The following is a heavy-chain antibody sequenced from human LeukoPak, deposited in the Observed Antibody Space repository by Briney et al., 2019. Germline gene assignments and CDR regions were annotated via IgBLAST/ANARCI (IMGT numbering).Heavy chain of an antibody. J-gene: IGHJ6*04. CDR2: INPNSGGT. V-gene: IGHV1-2*02. D-gene: IGHD3-9*01. Sequence: ASVKVSCKASGYTLTGYYMHWVRQAPGQGLEWMGWINPNSGGTNYAQKFQGRVTMTRDTSISTAYMELSRLRSDDTAVYYCARYTYYDILTGYFSVWGKGTTVTISS. CDR3: ARYTYYDILTGYFSV. CDR1: GYTLTGYY.